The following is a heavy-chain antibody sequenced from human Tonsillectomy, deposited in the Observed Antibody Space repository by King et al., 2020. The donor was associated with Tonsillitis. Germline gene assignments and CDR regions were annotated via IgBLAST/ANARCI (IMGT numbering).Heavy chain of an antibody. CDR1: GYTFTGDY. V-gene: IGHV1-2*02. J-gene: IGHJ4*02. CDR3: ARDTKSGENVDVLTGFQYQFDY. D-gene: IGHD3-9*01. Sequence: VQLVESGAEVKKPGASVKVSCKASGYTFTGDYMHWVRQAPGQGLEWMGWINPNSGSTDYAQQFQDRVTMTTDTSTSTAYMELSGLRSDDTAFSYSARDTKSGENVDVLTGFQYQFDYWGQGTLLTVSS. CDR2: INPNSGST.